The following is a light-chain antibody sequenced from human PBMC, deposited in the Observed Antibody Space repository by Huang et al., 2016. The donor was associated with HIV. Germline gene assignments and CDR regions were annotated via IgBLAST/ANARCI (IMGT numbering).Light chain of an antibody. CDR2: WAS. V-gene: IGKV4-1*01. J-gene: IGKJ2*01. CDR1: QSILYKTNNKSY. Sequence: DIVMTQSPDSLAVSLGVRATINCKSSQSILYKTNNKSYLDWYQQKPGQPPKLLIYWASTRESGVPDRFSGSGSGTEFTLTIGNVQAEDVAVYYCQQYYTTPYTFGQGTRLEI. CDR3: QQYYTTPYT.